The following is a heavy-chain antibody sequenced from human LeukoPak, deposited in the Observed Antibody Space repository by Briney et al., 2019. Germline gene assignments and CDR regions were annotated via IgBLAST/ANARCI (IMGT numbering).Heavy chain of an antibody. D-gene: IGHD3-10*01. CDR2: INHSGST. V-gene: IGHV4-34*01. J-gene: IGHJ6*04. CDR3: ARDRRVVRGVIDYYYGMDV. Sequence: SETLSLTCAVYGGSFSGYYWSWIRQPPGKGLEWIGEINHSGSTNYNPSLKSRVTISVDTSKNQFSLKLSSVTAADTAVYYCARDRRVVRGVIDYYYGMDVWGKGTTVTVSS. CDR1: GGSFSGYY.